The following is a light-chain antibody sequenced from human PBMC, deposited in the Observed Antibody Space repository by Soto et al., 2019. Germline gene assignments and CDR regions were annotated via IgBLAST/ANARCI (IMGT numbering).Light chain of an antibody. CDR1: QGISIN. V-gene: IGKV1-9*01. J-gene: IGKJ5*01. Sequence: DIQLTQSPSFLSASVRDRVTITCRASQGISINLAWYQQKPGKAPKLLIYAASTLQSGVPSRLSGSGSGTEFTLTISSLQPEDFATYYCQQLNTYTPAFGQGTRLEIK. CDR2: AAS. CDR3: QQLNTYTPA.